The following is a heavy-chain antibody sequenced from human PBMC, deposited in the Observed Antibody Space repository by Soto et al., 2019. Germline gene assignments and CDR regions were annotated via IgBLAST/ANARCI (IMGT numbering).Heavy chain of an antibody. Sequence: ELQLVESGGGLVQPGGSLRLSCAASGFIFRTYWMTWVRQAPEKGLEWVANISPDGSLKHYVDSVEGRFTVSRDNAESSLFLQMDSLRAEDTAVYHCGRDLDIERGPSYYAALDLWGQGTTVTIFS. CDR1: GFIFRTYW. CDR2: ISPDGSLK. D-gene: IGHD2-2*03. CDR3: GRDLDIERGPSYYAALDL. V-gene: IGHV3-7*01. J-gene: IGHJ3*01.